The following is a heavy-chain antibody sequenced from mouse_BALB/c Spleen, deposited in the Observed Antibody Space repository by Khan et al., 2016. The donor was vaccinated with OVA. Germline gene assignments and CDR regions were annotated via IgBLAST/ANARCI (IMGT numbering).Heavy chain of an antibody. CDR2: IWSDGST. J-gene: IGHJ4*01. Sequence: QVQLKESGPGLVAPSQSLSITCTISGFSLTSYGIHWVRQPPGKGLEWLVVIWSDGSTTYNSTLKSRLSITKDNSKSQIFLKMNCLQTDDTAMYFCARQPYYHYYALDYWGQGTSVTVSS. V-gene: IGHV2-6-1*01. CDR1: GFSLTSYG. CDR3: ARQPYYHYYALDY. D-gene: IGHD2-10*01.